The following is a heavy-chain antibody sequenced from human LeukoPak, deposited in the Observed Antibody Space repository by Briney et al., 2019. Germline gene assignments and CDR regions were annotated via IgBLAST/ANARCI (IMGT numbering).Heavy chain of an antibody. CDR1: GYGFAAYW. V-gene: IGHV5-51*01. Sequence: GASLESPCKSSGYGFAAYWIGWVRQMPGKGLEWMGIIYPGDSDTKYSPSFQGQVTISADKSIYTAYLQWSSLKASDTAMYYCARPNVDYSSSDSCGQGNLVTVSS. J-gene: IGHJ4*02. CDR2: IYPGDSDT. CDR3: ARPNVDYSSSDS. D-gene: IGHD4-17*01.